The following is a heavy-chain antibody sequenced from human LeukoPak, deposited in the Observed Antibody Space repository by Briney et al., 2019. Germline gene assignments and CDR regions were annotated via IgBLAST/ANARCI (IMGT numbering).Heavy chain of an antibody. CDR2: FSGSGGST. V-gene: IGHV3-23*01. J-gene: IGHJ4*02. D-gene: IGHD1-7*01. CDR1: GFSFSSCA. Sequence: GGSLRLSCAASGFSFSSCAVNWVRQAPGRGLEWVSVFSGSGGSTYYADSEKGRFTISRDNSKNTLDLQMNRLRAEDAAVYYCASTRITGTSRPFDCWGQGTMVAVSS. CDR3: ASTRITGTSRPFDC.